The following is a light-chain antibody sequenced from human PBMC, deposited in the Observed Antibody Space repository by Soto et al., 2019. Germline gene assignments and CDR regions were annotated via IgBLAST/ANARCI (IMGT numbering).Light chain of an antibody. CDR1: TSDVGGYDY. CDR2: DVI. CDR3: CSYSGRYTFAVV. Sequence: QSALTQPRSVSGSPGQSVTISCTGTTSDVGGYDYVSWYQQHPGQAPKLMIYDVIKRPSGVPDRFSGSKSGNTASLTISGFQADDEAEYDCCSYSGRYTFAVVFGGGTKLTVL. J-gene: IGLJ2*01. V-gene: IGLV2-11*01.